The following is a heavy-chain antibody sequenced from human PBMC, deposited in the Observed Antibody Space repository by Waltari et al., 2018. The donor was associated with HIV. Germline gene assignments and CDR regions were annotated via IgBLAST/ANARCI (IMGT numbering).Heavy chain of an antibody. CDR1: GFPLSNYH. Sequence: EVQVVESGGDLVQPGGSLRLSCEASGFPLSNYHMNWVRQAPGKGLEWISYVSISSTYIYYADSVKGRFTISRDTAKNSLSLQMNSLRDEDTAVYYCARDATTTWQNYYYGMDVWGQGTTVTVSS. J-gene: IGHJ6*02. CDR2: VSISSTYI. CDR3: ARDATTTWQNYYYGMDV. D-gene: IGHD1-7*01. V-gene: IGHV3-48*02.